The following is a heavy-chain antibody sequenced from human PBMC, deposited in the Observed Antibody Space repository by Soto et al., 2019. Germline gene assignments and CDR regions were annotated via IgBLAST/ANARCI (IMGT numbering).Heavy chain of an antibody. J-gene: IGHJ6*02. D-gene: IGHD5-12*01. V-gene: IGHV3-30*18. CDR3: AKDGEMATITYYYDGMYV. Sequence: SLRLSCAASGFTFSSYGMHWVRQAPGKGLEWVAVISYDGSNKYYADSVKGRFTISRDNSKNTLYLQMNSLRAEDTAVYYCAKDGEMATITYYYDGMYVWGQGTTVTGS. CDR1: GFTFSSYG. CDR2: ISYDGSNK.